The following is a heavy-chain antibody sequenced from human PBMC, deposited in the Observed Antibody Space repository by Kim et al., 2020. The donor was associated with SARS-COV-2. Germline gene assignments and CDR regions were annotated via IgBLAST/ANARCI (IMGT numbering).Heavy chain of an antibody. D-gene: IGHD2-21*02. J-gene: IGHJ3*02. CDR2: IYYSGST. V-gene: IGHV4-39*01. CDR3: ARLESNIVVVTGFKAFDI. CDR1: GGSISSSSYY. Sequence: SETLSLTCTVSGGSISSSSYYWGWIRQPPGKGLEWIGSIYYSGSTYYNPSLKSRVTISVDTSKNQFSLKLSSVTAADTAVYYCARLESNIVVVTGFKAFDIWGQGTMVTVSS.